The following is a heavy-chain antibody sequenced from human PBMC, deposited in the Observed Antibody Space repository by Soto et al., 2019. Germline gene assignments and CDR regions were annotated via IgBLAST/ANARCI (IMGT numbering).Heavy chain of an antibody. D-gene: IGHD4-17*01. J-gene: IGHJ4*02. CDR3: ARGTVHFDY. Sequence: QVQLVESGGAVVQPGRSLRLSCAASGFTFSTYGIHWVRQAPGKGLEWVAVIWYAGSNKYYADSVKGRFTISRDNSKNTLYLQMNSLRAEDTAVYYCARGTVHFDYWGQGTLVTVSS. CDR1: GFTFSTYG. V-gene: IGHV3-33*01. CDR2: IWYAGSNK.